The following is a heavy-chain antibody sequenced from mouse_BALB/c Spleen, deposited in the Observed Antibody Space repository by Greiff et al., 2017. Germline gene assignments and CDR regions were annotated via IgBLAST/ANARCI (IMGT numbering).Heavy chain of an antibody. Sequence: VQLQQSGTVLARPGASVKMSCKASGYSFTSYWMHWVKQRPGQGLEWIGAIYPGNSDTSYNQKFKGKAKLTAVTSASTAYMELSSLTNEDSAVYYCTKGYIYAMDYWGQGTSVTVSS. CDR3: TKGYIYAMDY. J-gene: IGHJ4*01. CDR1: GYSFTSYW. CDR2: IYPGNSDT. D-gene: IGHD2-14*01. V-gene: IGHV1-5*01.